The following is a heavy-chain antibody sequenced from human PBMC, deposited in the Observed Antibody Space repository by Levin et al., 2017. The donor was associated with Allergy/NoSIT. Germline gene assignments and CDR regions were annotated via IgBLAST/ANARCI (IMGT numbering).Heavy chain of an antibody. CDR3: ARRYSSTWYSYFDL. Sequence: GESLKISCKGSGYSFTNHWIGWVRQMPGKGLEYMGIIYPGDSDTRYSPSFQGQVTISADKSISTVYLQWSSLKASDTAMYYCARRYSSTWYSYFDLWGQGTLVTVSS. CDR2: IYPGDSDT. CDR1: GYSFTNHW. J-gene: IGHJ4*02. D-gene: IGHD6-13*01. V-gene: IGHV5-51*01.